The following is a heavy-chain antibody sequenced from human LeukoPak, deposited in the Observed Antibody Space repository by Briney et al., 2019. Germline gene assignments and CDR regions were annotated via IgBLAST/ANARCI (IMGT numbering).Heavy chain of an antibody. CDR2: IYTSGST. CDR3: AREAVGGGSSPFDP. CDR1: GGSISSGSYY. D-gene: IGHD2-15*01. J-gene: IGHJ5*02. Sequence: SQTLSLTCTVSGGSISSGSYYWSWIRQPAGKGLEWIGRIYTSGSTNYNPSLKSRVTISVDTSKNQFSLKLSSVTAADTAVYYCAREAVGGGSSPFDPWGQGTLVTVSS. V-gene: IGHV4-61*02.